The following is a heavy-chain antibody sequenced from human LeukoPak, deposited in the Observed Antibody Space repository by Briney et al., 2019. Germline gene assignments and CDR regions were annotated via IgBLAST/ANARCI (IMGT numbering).Heavy chain of an antibody. D-gene: IGHD6-6*01. V-gene: IGHV1-8*01. CDR3: AGSYSSSSYYGMDV. Sequence: ASVKVSCKASGYTFTSYDINWVRQATGQGLEWMGWMNPNSGNTGYAQKFQGRVTMTRNTSISTAYMELSSLRSEDTAVYYCAGSYSSSSYYGMDVWGQGTTVTVSS. CDR2: MNPNSGNT. J-gene: IGHJ6*02. CDR1: GYTFTSYD.